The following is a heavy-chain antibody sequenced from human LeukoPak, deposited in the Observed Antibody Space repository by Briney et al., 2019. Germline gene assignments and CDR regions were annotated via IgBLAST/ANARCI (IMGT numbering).Heavy chain of an antibody. CDR3: ARVSGY. J-gene: IGHJ4*02. D-gene: IGHD3-10*01. V-gene: IGHV4-34*01. CDR1: GGSXXGXX. Sequence: SETLSLTCAVYGGSXXGXXWSWIRQPPGKGLXXXXXXXXXXXXXXXXXXXXXXXXXXXXSKXQFXLKLSSVTAADTAVYYCARVSGYWGQGTLVTVSS. CDR2: XXXXXXX.